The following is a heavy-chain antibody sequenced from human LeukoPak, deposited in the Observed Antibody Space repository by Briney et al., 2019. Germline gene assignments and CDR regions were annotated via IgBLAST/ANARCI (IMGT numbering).Heavy chain of an antibody. CDR3: ASPREPVLRYFDWLFKEPNAFDI. V-gene: IGHV3-7*01. D-gene: IGHD3-9*01. J-gene: IGHJ3*02. CDR2: IKQDGSEK. Sequence: GGSLRLSCAASGFTFSSYWMSWVRQAPGKGLEWVANIKQDGSEKYYVDSVKGRFTISRDNAKNSLYLQMNSLRAEDTAVYYCASPREPVLRYFDWLFKEPNAFDIWGQGTMVTVSS. CDR1: GFTFSSYW.